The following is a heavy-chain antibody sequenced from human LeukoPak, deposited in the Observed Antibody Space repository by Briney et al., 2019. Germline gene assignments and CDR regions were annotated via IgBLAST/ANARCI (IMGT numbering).Heavy chain of an antibody. Sequence: SETLSLTCAVSGGSISSSNWWSWVRQPPGKGLEWIGEIYHSGSTNYNPSLKSRVTISVDTSKNQFSLKLSSVTAADTAVYYCARVKTMVRGVPDYWGQGTLVTVSS. D-gene: IGHD3-10*01. CDR2: IYHSGST. V-gene: IGHV4-4*02. J-gene: IGHJ4*02. CDR3: ARVKTMVRGVPDY. CDR1: GGSISSSNW.